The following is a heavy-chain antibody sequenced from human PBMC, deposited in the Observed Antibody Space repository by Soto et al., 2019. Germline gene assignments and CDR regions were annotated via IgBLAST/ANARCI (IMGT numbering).Heavy chain of an antibody. Sequence: EVQLLESGGGVVQPGGSLRLSCAASGFTFSSYGMSWVRQAPGKGLEWVSAISGSGGSTYYADSVKGRFTISRDNSKNTLYLQMNRLRAEDTAVYYCAKSRWSIAARPSDYWGQGTLVAVSS. V-gene: IGHV3-23*01. J-gene: IGHJ4*02. CDR2: ISGSGGST. CDR3: AKSRWSIAARPSDY. CDR1: GFTFSSYG. D-gene: IGHD6-6*01.